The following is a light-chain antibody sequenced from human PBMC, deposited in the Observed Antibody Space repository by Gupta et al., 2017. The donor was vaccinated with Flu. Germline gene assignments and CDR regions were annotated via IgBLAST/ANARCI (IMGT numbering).Light chain of an antibody. Sequence: GDRVTITCRASQSISSWLAWYQQKPGKAPKLLIYKASYLETGVPSRFSGSGSGTEFTLTISSLQPDDFATYYCQQYNSYPWTFGQGTKVEIK. CDR1: QSISSW. CDR2: KAS. V-gene: IGKV1-5*03. J-gene: IGKJ1*01. CDR3: QQYNSYPWT.